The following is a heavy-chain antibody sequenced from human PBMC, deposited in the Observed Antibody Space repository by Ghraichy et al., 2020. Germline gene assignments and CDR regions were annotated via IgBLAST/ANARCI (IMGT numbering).Heavy chain of an antibody. J-gene: IGHJ3*02. CDR1: GFTFSSYA. Sequence: GESLNISCAASGFTFSSYAMSWVRQAPGKGLEWVSAISGSGGSTYYADSVKGRFTISRDNSKNTLYLQMNSLRAGDTAVYYCAKDRGGSYQTDAFDIWGQGTMVTVSS. CDR3: AKDRGGSYQTDAFDI. V-gene: IGHV3-23*01. D-gene: IGHD1-26*01. CDR2: ISGSGGST.